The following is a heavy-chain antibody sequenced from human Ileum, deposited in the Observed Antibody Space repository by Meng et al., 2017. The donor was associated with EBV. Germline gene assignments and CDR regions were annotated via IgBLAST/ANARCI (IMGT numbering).Heavy chain of an antibody. CDR1: GGSFCGRY. CDR2: INHSGST. D-gene: IGHD3-10*01. Sequence: LSNPWDAPASTISAGGGSFCGRYGRWIRQPPVKGLEWIGEINHSGSTNNNPSMKGRVTISVDTSKIPFALELSSVTAADTAVYYCARGNKVSDRGFDYWGQGTLVTVSS. V-gene: IGHV4-34*01. CDR3: ARGNKVSDRGFDY. J-gene: IGHJ4*02.